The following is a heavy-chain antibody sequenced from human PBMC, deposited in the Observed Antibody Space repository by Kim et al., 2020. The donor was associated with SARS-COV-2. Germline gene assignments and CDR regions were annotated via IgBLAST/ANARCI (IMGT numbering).Heavy chain of an antibody. CDR2: INSDGSST. Sequence: GGSLRLSCAASGFTFSSYWMHWVRQAPGKGLVWVSRINSDGSSTSYADSVKGRFTISRDNAKNTLYLQMNSLRAEDTAVYYCARGWGGSGWYGREYYFDYWGQGTLVTVSS. V-gene: IGHV3-74*01. CDR1: GFTFSSYW. J-gene: IGHJ4*02. D-gene: IGHD6-19*01. CDR3: ARGWGGSGWYGREYYFDY.